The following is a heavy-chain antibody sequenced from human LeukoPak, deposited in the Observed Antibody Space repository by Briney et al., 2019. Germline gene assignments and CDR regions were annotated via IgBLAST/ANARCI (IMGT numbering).Heavy chain of an antibody. J-gene: IGHJ4*02. Sequence: PSETLSLTCTVSGGSISSSSYYWGWLRQPPGKGLEWIGRIYYSGSTYYNQSLKSRVTISVDTSTNQFSLKLSSVTGADTAVYYCARGEYCTNGVCSTFDYWGQGTLVTVSS. CDR2: IYYSGST. CDR1: GGSISSSSYY. CDR3: ARGEYCTNGVCSTFDY. D-gene: IGHD2-8*01. V-gene: IGHV4-39*01.